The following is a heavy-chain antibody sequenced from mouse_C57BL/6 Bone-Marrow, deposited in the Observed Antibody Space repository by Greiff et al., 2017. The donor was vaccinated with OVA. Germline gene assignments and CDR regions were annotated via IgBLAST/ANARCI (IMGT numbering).Heavy chain of an antibody. CDR2: INPYNGGT. D-gene: IGHD2-3*01. Sequence: VQLQQSGPVLVKPGASVKMSCKASGYTFTDYYMNWVKQSHGKSLEWIGVINPYNGGTSYNQKFKGKATLTVDKSSSTAYMELNSLTSEDSAVYYCAREDGYQGFAYWGQGTLVTVSA. CDR3: AREDGYQGFAY. CDR1: GYTFTDYY. J-gene: IGHJ3*01. V-gene: IGHV1-19*01.